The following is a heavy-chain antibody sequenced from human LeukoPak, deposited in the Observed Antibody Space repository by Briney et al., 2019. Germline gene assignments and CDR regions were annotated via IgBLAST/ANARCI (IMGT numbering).Heavy chain of an antibody. Sequence: GSSVKVSCKASGGTFISYAISWVRQAPGQGLEWMGRIIPIFGTANYAQKFQGRVTITTDESTSTAYMELSSLRSEDTAVYYCARELGYSSGWRDYWGQGTLVTVSS. V-gene: IGHV1-69*05. CDR3: ARELGYSSGWRDY. CDR2: IIPIFGTA. CDR1: GGTFISYA. D-gene: IGHD6-19*01. J-gene: IGHJ4*02.